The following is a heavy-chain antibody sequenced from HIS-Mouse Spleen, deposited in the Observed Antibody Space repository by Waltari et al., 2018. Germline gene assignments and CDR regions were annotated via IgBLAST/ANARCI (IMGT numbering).Heavy chain of an antibody. CDR1: GFTFSSYA. CDR3: AKDRNWGSSGYFDY. Sequence: EVQLLESGGGLVQPGGSLRLSCAASGFTFSSYAMSWVRQAPGKGLEGVSAISCSSGSKYDADSVKGRFNISRENSKNTLYLQMNSLRAEDTAVYYCAKDRNWGSSGYFDYWGQGTLVTVSS. D-gene: IGHD3-16*01. J-gene: IGHJ4*02. CDR2: ISCSSGSK. V-gene: IGHV3-23*01.